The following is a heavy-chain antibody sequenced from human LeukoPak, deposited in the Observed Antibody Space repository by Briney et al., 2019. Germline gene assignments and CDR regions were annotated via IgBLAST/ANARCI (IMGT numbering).Heavy chain of an antibody. D-gene: IGHD3-16*02. Sequence: PGGSLRLSCAASGFTFDDYAMHWVRQAPGKGLEWVSGISWNSGSIGYADSVKGRFTISRDNAKNSLYLQMNSLRAEDTAVYYCARDLSMITFGGVIVGDAFDIWGQGTMVTVSS. CDR2: ISWNSGSI. V-gene: IGHV3-9*01. CDR1: GFTFDDYA. J-gene: IGHJ3*02. CDR3: ARDLSMITFGGVIVGDAFDI.